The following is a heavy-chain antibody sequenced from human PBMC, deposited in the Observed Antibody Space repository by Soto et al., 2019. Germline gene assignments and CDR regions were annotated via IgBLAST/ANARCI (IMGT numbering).Heavy chain of an antibody. CDR3: AREEALIVVRTGGIDYSLDY. Sequence: PSETLSLTCTVSRGSISSGDHYWTWLRQPPGKGLEWIGYIYSSGSTYYNPSLKSRVAISVDTSKNQFSLTLTSVTAADTAVYYCAREEALIVVRTGGIDYSLDYWGQGTLATVSS. J-gene: IGHJ4*02. D-gene: IGHD3-22*01. V-gene: IGHV4-30-4*01. CDR1: RGSISSGDHY. CDR2: IYSSGST.